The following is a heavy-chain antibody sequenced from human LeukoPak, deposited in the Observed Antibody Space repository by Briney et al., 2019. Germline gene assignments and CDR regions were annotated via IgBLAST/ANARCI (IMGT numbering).Heavy chain of an antibody. CDR2: IYYSGST. Sequence: SETLSLTCTVSGGSISGYHWSWIRQTPGKGLEWIGYIYYSGSTKYNPPLKSRVTMSVDTSRDQFSLKLSSVTAADTAVYYCARGGLENGYHSNDGFDIWGQGTMVTVSS. CDR1: GGSISGYH. CDR3: ARGGLENGYHSNDGFDI. D-gene: IGHD3-22*01. V-gene: IGHV4-59*01. J-gene: IGHJ3*02.